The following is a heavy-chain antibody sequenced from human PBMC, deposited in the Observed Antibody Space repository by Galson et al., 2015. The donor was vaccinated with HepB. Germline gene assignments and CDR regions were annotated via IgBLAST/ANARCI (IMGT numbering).Heavy chain of an antibody. CDR3: ARSPTGRSPLAGPDY. CDR2: ISYDGSNK. D-gene: IGHD1-14*01. V-gene: IGHV3-30-3*01. CDR1: GFTFSSYA. Sequence: SLRLSCAASGFTFSSYAMHWVRQAPGKGLEWVAVISYDGSNKYYADSVKGRFTISRDNSKNTLYLQMNILRAEDTAVYYCARSPTGRSPLAGPDYWGQGTLVTVSS. J-gene: IGHJ4*02.